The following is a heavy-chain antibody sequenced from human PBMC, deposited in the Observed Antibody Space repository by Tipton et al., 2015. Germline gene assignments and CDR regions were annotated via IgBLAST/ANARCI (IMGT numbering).Heavy chain of an antibody. J-gene: IGHJ6*02. V-gene: IGHV4-38-2*02. CDR3: ARDLEHGMDV. CDR1: AYSISSDYY. Sequence: LRLSCAVSAYSISSDYYWGWIRQPPGTGLEWIGSISHSGNTHYNPSLKSRITISLNTSKNQFSLKMSSVTAADTAVYFCARDLEHGMDVWGQGTTVTVS. CDR2: ISHSGNT.